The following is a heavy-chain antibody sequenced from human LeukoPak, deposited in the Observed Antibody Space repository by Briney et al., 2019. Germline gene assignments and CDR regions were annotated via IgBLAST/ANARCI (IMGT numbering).Heavy chain of an antibody. CDR3: ARSYSGSPRNWFDP. D-gene: IGHD1-26*01. CDR2: ISSSGRTM. V-gene: IGHV3-48*03. J-gene: IGHJ5*02. Sequence: GGSLRLSCAASGFTFSSYEMNWVRQAPGKGLKWVSYISSSGRTMYYADSVKGRFTISRDNAKNSLYLQMNSLRAEDTAVYYCARSYSGSPRNWFDPWGQGTLVTVSS. CDR1: GFTFSSYE.